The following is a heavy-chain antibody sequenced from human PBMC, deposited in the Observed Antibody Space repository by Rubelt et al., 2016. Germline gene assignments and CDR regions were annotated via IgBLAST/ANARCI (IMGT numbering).Heavy chain of an antibody. Sequence: QVQLQQWGAGLLKPSETLSLTCAVYGGSFSGYYWSWIRQPPGKGLEWIGEINHSGSTNYNPSLKSRVTRSGERSKNQFSMKLSDVTAADTAVYYCARGKEGLGVTMMDYWGQGTLVTVSS. D-gene: IGHD3-22*01. V-gene: IGHV4-34*01. CDR2: INHSGST. J-gene: IGHJ4*02. CDR1: GGSFSGYY. CDR3: ARGKEGLGVTMMDY.